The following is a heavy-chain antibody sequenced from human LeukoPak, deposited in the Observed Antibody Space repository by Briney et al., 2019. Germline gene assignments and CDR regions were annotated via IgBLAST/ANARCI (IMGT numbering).Heavy chain of an antibody. CDR3: ARGRSAILTGYYNNWFDP. CDR2: INHSGST. V-gene: IGHV4-39*07. CDR1: GGPISSGGYY. J-gene: IGHJ5*02. D-gene: IGHD3-9*01. Sequence: PSETLSLTCTVSGGPISSGGYYWSWIRQPPGKRLEWMGEINHSGSTNYNPSLKSRVTISVDTSKNQFSLKLSSVTAADTAVYYCARGRSAILTGYYNNWFDPWGQGTLVTVSS.